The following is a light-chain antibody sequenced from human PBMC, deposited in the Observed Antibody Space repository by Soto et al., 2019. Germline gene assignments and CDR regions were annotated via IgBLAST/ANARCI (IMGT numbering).Light chain of an antibody. J-gene: IGLJ2*01. Sequence: QSALTQPASVSGSPGQSITISCTGTSGDIGGYNYVSWYQQHPGKAPKLLISEVTNRPSGVSNRFSGSKSGNTASLTISGLQAEDEADYYCSSYTSSNTVLFGGGTKLTVL. CDR1: SGDIGGYNY. CDR2: EVT. CDR3: SSYTSSNTVL. V-gene: IGLV2-14*01.